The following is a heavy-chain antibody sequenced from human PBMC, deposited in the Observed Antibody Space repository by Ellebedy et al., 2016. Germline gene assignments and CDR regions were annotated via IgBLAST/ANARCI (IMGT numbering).Heavy chain of an antibody. CDR2: INHSGST. Sequence: SETLSLXCAVYGGSFSGYYWSWIRQPPGKGLEWIGEINHSGSTNYNPSLKSRVTISVDTSKNQFSLKLSSVTAADTAVYYCARGRGGYYYGSGSYPTFRYYYYGMDVWGQGTTVTVSS. CDR1: GGSFSGYY. CDR3: ARGRGGYYYGSGSYPTFRYYYYGMDV. V-gene: IGHV4-34*01. J-gene: IGHJ6*02. D-gene: IGHD3-10*01.